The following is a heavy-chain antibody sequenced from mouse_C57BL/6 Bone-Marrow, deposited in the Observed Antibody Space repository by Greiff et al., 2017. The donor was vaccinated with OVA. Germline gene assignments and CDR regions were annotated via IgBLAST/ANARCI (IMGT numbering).Heavy chain of an antibody. CDR2: IRSKSSNYAT. CDR1: GFTFNTYA. CDR3: VIEAAFFWYIEV. Sequence: EVMLVESGGGLVQPKGSLKLSCAASGFTFNTYAMHWVRQAPGKGLEWVARIRSKSSNYATYYADSVKDRFTISRDKSQSMLCLQMNNLDTESTAMYCCVIEAAFFWYIEVWGTGTTVTASS. J-gene: IGHJ1*03. V-gene: IGHV10-3*01.